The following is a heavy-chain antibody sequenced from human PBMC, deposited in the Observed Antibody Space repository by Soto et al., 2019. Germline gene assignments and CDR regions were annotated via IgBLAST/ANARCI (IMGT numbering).Heavy chain of an antibody. CDR1: GGTIMNGGYY. Sequence: PSETLSLTCNVSGGTIMNGGYYWTWHNKHPGKGLEWIGYIYYSETTYSNPSLRSRVTISLDTSKNQFSLKLSSVTAADTAVYYCARDAYSYASGSYFDYWGRGTLVTVSS. D-gene: IGHD3-10*01. J-gene: IGHJ4*02. V-gene: IGHV4-31*03. CDR2: IYYSETT. CDR3: ARDAYSYASGSYFDY.